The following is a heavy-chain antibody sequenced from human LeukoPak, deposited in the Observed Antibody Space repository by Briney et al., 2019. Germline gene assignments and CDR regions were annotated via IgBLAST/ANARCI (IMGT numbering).Heavy chain of an antibody. Sequence: PSESLSLTCTASGGSIRGSPYYWGWIRQPPGKGLDWIGSVYYSGTTYYNPSLKSRVTISVDTSKNQFSLNLRSVTAADTAVYYCARHGDPTSIVDYKYWGQGTLVTVSS. J-gene: IGHJ4*02. CDR1: GGSIRGSPYY. CDR3: ARHGDPTSIVDYKY. CDR2: VYYSGTT. D-gene: IGHD1-26*01. V-gene: IGHV4-39*01.